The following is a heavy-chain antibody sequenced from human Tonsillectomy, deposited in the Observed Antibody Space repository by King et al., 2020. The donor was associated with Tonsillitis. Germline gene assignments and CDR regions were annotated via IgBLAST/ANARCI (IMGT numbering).Heavy chain of an antibody. CDR3: AKDPAAVVYYYGMDV. Sequence: VQLVESGGGLVQPGGSLRLSCAASGFTFSSYAMSWVRQAPGKGLEWVSGISGSGGSTYYRGSVKGRFTISRDYSKNTLYLQMNSLRAEDTAVYYCAKDPAAVVYYYGMDVWDQGTTVTVSS. CDR1: GFTFSSYA. CDR2: ISGSGGST. J-gene: IGHJ6*02. V-gene: IGHV3-23*04. D-gene: IGHD3-22*01.